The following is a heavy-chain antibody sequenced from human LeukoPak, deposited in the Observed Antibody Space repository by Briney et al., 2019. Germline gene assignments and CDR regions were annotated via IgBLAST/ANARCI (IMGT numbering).Heavy chain of an antibody. V-gene: IGHV4-39*01. CDR1: GGSISSSNYY. CDR2: IYYSGST. J-gene: IGHJ3*02. CDR3: ARPSAGYYYDSSGYVKAFDI. D-gene: IGHD3-22*01. Sequence: SETLSLTCTVSGGSISSSNYYWGWIRQPPGKGLEWIGSIYYSGSTYDNPSLKSRVTISVDTSKNQFSLKLSSVTAADTAVYYCARPSAGYYYDSSGYVKAFDIWGQGTMVTVSS.